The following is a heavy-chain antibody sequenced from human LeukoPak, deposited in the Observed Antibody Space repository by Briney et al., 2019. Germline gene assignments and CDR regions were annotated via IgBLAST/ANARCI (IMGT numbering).Heavy chain of an antibody. D-gene: IGHD6-19*01. J-gene: IGHJ4*02. V-gene: IGHV1-18*01. CDR3: ARWAAVADPYFDY. Sequence: EASVKVSCKASGYTFTSYGISWVRQAPGQGLEWMGWISAYNGNTNYAQKLQGRVTITRDTSASTAYMELSSLRSEDTAVYYCARWAAVADPYFDYWGQGTLVTVSS. CDR1: GYTFTSYG. CDR2: ISAYNGNT.